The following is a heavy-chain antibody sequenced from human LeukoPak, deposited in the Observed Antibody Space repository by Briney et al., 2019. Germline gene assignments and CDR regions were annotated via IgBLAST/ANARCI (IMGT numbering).Heavy chain of an antibody. CDR2: ISKDGTNK. V-gene: IGHV3-30-3*01. J-gene: IGHJ4*02. CDR1: GFTFSNYA. Sequence: GGSLRLSCAASGFTFSNYAIHWVRQAPGKGLEWAALISKDGTNKYYPDSVKGRFTISRDNSKNTLYPQMNSLRAEDTAVYYCAILGYSSSVFDCWGQGTLVTVSS. CDR3: AILGYSSSVFDC. D-gene: IGHD6-13*01.